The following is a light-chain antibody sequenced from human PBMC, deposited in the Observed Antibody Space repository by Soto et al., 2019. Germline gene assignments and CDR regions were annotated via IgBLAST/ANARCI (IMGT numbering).Light chain of an antibody. Sequence: EIVLTQSPGNLSLSPGERDTLSCRASQSVSSSYLAWYQQKPGHAPRLLIYGASSRATGIADRFSGSGSGTDFTLTISRLEPEDFAVYYCQQYGSSQWTLGQGTKVEI. V-gene: IGKV3-20*01. CDR3: QQYGSSQWT. J-gene: IGKJ1*01. CDR2: GAS. CDR1: QSVSSSY.